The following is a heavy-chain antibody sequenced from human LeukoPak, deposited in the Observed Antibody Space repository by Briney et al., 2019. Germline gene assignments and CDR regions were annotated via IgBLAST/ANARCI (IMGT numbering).Heavy chain of an antibody. CDR2: LSYSGST. Sequence: SETLSLTCTVSGGSVTSTGYYWSWIRQPPGKGLEWIGCLSYSGSTNYNPSLKSRVTISVDTPKNQFSLKLTSVTAADTAVYYCARGYGMDVWGQGTTVTVSS. CDR1: GGSVTSTGYY. J-gene: IGHJ6*02. V-gene: IGHV4-61*08. CDR3: ARGYGMDV.